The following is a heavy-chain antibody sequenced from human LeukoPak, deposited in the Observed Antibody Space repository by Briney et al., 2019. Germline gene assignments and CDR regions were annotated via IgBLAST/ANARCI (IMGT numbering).Heavy chain of an antibody. D-gene: IGHD2-2*01. CDR1: GGSISSYY. V-gene: IGHV4-59*08. J-gene: IGHJ5*02. CDR2: IYYSGST. CDR3: ARTLVVPINWFDP. Sequence: SETLSLTCTVSGGSISSYYWSWIRQPPGKGLEWIGYIYYSGSTNYNPSLKSRVTISVDTSKNQFSLKLSSVTAADTAVYYCARTLVVPINWFDPWGQGTLVTVSS.